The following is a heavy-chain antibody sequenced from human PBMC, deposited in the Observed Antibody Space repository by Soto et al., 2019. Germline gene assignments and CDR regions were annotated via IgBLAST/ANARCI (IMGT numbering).Heavy chain of an antibody. CDR2: IYPGDSDT. D-gene: IGHD1-26*01. J-gene: IGHJ6*02. CDR1: GYSFTSYW. Sequence: SLKISCKGSGYSFTSYWIGWVRQMPGKGLEWMGIIYPGDSDTRYSPSFQGQVTISADKSISTAYLQWSSLKASDTAMYYCARQNRGFGGSYYAKTNYYYYGMDVWGQAPTVTVSS. CDR3: ARQNRGFGGSYYAKTNYYYYGMDV. V-gene: IGHV5-51*01.